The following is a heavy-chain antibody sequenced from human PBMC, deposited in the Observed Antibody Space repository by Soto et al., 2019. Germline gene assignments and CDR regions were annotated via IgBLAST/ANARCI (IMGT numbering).Heavy chain of an antibody. CDR3: ARTYYYDSSGLQDAFEI. D-gene: IGHD3-22*01. Sequence: QVQLQESGPGLVKPSQTLSLTCTVSGGSISSGDYYWRWIRQPPGKGLEWIGYIYYSGSTYYNPSIKGRVTISGDTSKNQLALKLSSVTAADTDVYYCARTYYYDSSGLQDAFEIWGQGTMVNVSS. V-gene: IGHV4-30-4*01. J-gene: IGHJ3*02. CDR1: GGSISSGDYY. CDR2: IYYSGST.